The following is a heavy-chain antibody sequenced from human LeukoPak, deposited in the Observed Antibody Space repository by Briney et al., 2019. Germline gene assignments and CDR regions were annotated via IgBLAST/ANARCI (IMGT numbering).Heavy chain of an antibody. CDR1: DYTFSSHD. CDR3: ALYSSAWYSNY. Sequence: ASVKVSCKASDYTFSSHDISWVRRAPGQGLEWMGYISAHNGDTKYAQKLQGRVTMTTDTSTSTAYMELRSLKSDDTAVYYCALYSSAWYSNYWGQGTLVTVSS. D-gene: IGHD6-19*01. J-gene: IGHJ4*02. CDR2: ISAHNGDT. V-gene: IGHV1-18*01.